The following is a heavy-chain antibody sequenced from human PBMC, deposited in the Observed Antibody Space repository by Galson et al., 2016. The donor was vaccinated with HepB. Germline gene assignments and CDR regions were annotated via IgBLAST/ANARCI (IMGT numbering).Heavy chain of an antibody. CDR3: ARDRKVLLWFGEPEDY. V-gene: IGHV1-2*02. CDR1: RYTFTAYY. CDR2: INPNGGYT. J-gene: IGHJ4*02. Sequence: SVKVSCKASRYTFTAYYIHWVQQAPGQGLEWIGWINPNGGYTKYSQKFQGRVTLTRDTSISTAYMELSGLRYDDTAVYYCARDRKVLLWFGEPEDYWGQGTLVSVSS. D-gene: IGHD3-10*01.